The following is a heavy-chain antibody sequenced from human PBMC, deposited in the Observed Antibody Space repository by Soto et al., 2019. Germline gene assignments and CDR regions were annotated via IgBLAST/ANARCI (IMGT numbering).Heavy chain of an antibody. V-gene: IGHV4-61*08. CDR1: GGSITSSGSA. CDR3: ARGRVMTTVPYDY. D-gene: IGHD4-17*01. CDR2: IYYSGNT. Sequence: SETLSLTCNASGGSITSSGSAWGWIRQSPGKGLEWIGNIYYSGNTNYIPSLKSRITISVDTSKNQFSLKLSSVTAADTAVYFCARGRVMTTVPYDYWGQGTLVTVSS. J-gene: IGHJ4*02.